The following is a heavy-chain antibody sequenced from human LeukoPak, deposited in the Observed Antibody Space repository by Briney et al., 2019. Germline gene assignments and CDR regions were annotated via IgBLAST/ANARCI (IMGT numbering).Heavy chain of an antibody. CDR1: GGSISSYY. Sequence: SETLSLTCTVSGGSISSYYWSWIRQLPGKGLEWIGYIYYSGSTNYNPSLKSRVTISVDTSKNQFSLKLSSVTAADTAVYYCARASSGYYYFDYWGQGTLVTVSS. J-gene: IGHJ4*02. D-gene: IGHD3-22*01. V-gene: IGHV4-59*01. CDR2: IYYSGST. CDR3: ARASSGYYYFDY.